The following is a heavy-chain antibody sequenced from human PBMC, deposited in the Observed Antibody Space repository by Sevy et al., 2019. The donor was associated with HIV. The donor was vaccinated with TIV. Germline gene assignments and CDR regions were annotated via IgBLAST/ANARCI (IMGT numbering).Heavy chain of an antibody. J-gene: IGHJ5*02. CDR3: AKGWIQLWLEGYNWFDP. Sequence: GGSLRLSCAASGFTFSSYAMSWVRQAPGKGLEWVSAISGSGSSTYYADSVKGRFTISGDNSKNTLYLQMNSLRGEDKAIYYCAKGWIQLWLEGYNWFDPWGQGTLVTVSS. V-gene: IGHV3-23*01. CDR1: GFTFSSYA. CDR2: ISGSGSST. D-gene: IGHD5-18*01.